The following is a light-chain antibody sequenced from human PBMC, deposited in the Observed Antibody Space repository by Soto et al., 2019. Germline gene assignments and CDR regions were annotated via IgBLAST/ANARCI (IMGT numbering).Light chain of an antibody. CDR3: QQYDSLPLT. CDR2: DAS. J-gene: IGKJ3*01. Sequence: DIQMTQSPSSLSASVGDRVTITCQASQDITNSLNWYQQKPAKAPKVLIYDASSLETGVPSRFSGSGSGTDFTFSISSLQPVVVETYYCQQYDSLPLTFGPGTTVDIE. V-gene: IGKV1-33*01. CDR1: QDITNS.